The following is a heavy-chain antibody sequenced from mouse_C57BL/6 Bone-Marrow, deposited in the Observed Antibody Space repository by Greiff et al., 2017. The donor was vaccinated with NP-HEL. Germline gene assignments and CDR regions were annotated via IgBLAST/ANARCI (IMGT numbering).Heavy chain of an antibody. CDR3: AGPYGNAMDY. V-gene: IGHV5-6*01. Sequence: EVKLMESGGDLVKPGGSLKLSCAASGFTFSSYGMSWVRQTPDKRLEWVATISSGGSYTYYPDSVKGRFTISRDNDKNTLYLKISGLESEDTAMYTCAGPYGNAMDYWGQGTSVTVSS. CDR2: ISSGGSYT. D-gene: IGHD1-1*01. CDR1: GFTFSSYG. J-gene: IGHJ4*01.